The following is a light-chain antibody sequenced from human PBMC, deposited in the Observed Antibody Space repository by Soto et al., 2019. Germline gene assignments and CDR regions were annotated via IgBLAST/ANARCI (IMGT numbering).Light chain of an antibody. J-gene: IGLJ2*01. Sequence: QSALTQPPSSSGSPGQSVTISCTGTSSDVGGYNFVSWYQQHTGKAPNLMIYEVNKRPSGVPDRFSGSKSGNTASLTVSGLQAEDESDYYCSSYAGSNNVVFGGGTKLTFL. CDR3: SSYAGSNNVV. CDR2: EVN. CDR1: SSDVGGYNF. V-gene: IGLV2-8*01.